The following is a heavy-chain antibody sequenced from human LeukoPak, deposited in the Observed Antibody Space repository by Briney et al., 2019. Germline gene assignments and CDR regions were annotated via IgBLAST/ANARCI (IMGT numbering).Heavy chain of an antibody. Sequence: SETLSLTCTVSGGSISSYYWSWIRQPPGKGLEWIGYIYYSGSTNYNPSLKSRVTISVDTSKNQFSLKLSSVTAADTAVYYCARGVSQLTTYYDILTGFFPYYYYMDVWGKGTTVTISS. J-gene: IGHJ6*03. CDR3: ARGVSQLTTYYDILTGFFPYYYYMDV. V-gene: IGHV4-59*01. D-gene: IGHD3-9*01. CDR2: IYYSGST. CDR1: GGSISSYY.